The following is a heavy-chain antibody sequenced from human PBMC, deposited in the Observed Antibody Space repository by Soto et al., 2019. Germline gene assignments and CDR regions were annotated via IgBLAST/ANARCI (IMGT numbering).Heavy chain of an antibody. D-gene: IGHD3-10*01. V-gene: IGHV3-30-3*01. J-gene: IGHJ4*02. CDR1: GFTFSSYA. CDR2: ISYDGSNK. Sequence: GGSLRLSCAASGFTFSSYAMHWVRQAPGKGLEWVAVISYDGSNKYYADSVKGRFTISRDNSKNTLYLQMGSLRAEDMAVYYYARGPLYGYFDYWGQGTLVTVSS. CDR3: ARGPLYGYFDY.